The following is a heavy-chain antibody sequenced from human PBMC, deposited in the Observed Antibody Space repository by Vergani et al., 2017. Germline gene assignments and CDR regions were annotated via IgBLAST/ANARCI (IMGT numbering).Heavy chain of an antibody. CDR1: GFTFSSYG. Sequence: QVQLVESGGGVVQPGRSLRLSCAASGFTFSSYGMHWVRQAPGKGLEWVAVIWYDGSNKYYADSVKGRFTISRDNSKNTLYLQMNSLRAEDTAVYYCARCIGDLPPYYYYYGMDVWGQGTTVTVSS. CDR3: ARCIGDLPPYYYYYGMDV. D-gene: IGHD4-17*01. J-gene: IGHJ6*02. V-gene: IGHV3-33*01. CDR2: IWYDGSNK.